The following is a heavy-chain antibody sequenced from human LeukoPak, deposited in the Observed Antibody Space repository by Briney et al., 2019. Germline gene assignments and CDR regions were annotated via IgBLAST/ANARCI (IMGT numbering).Heavy chain of an antibody. V-gene: IGHV6-1*01. J-gene: IGHJ4*02. D-gene: IGHD2-2*01. CDR3: ARDLYCSNFACSFDS. CDR1: GDSVSSDSVA. CDR2: TYYENKWYT. Sequence: SQTLTLTCAISGDSVSSDSVAWNWITQSQSREFDWLGRTYYENKWYTEYALSLSSRISINSDTSKNHFSLHLNSLTPEVTAVYYCARDLYCSNFACSFDSWGQGALVSVSS.